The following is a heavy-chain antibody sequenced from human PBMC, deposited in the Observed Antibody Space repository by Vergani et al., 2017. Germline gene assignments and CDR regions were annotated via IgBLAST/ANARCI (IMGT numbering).Heavy chain of an antibody. CDR1: GFTFQAFA. J-gene: IGHJ2*01. D-gene: IGHD3-16*01. V-gene: IGHV3-9*01. CDR2: IDRNYGVK. Sequence: VEAGGGLVQPGGSLRLSCTASGFTFQAFAFHWVRQVSGRGLEWVSGIDRNYGVKNGNSFEGRFSISRDNAKKAVFLQMNNLRHEDTALYFCVKDNDNDADGPFDLWGGGTLVTVSS. CDR3: VKDNDNDADGPFDL.